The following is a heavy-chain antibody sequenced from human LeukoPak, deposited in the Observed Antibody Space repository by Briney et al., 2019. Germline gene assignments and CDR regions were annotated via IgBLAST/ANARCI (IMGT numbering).Heavy chain of an antibody. V-gene: IGHV4-61*02. CDR2: IYTSGNT. CDR3: ARTGTTVTNWFDP. CDR1: GGSISSDSYY. J-gene: IGHJ5*02. Sequence: SETLSLTCTVSGGSISSDSYYWSWIRRPAGKGLEWFGRIYTSGNTSYNPSLKSRVTISVDTSKDQFSLKLSSVTAADTAVYYCARTGTTVTNWFDPWGQGTLVTVSS. D-gene: IGHD4-17*01.